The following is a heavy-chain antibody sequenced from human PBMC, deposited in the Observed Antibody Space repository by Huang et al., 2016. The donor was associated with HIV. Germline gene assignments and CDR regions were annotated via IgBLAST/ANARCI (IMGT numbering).Heavy chain of an antibody. Sequence: QVQLVQSGAEVKKPGASVKVSCKASGFNFNNYDFNWVRQASGQGLGWMGWMNPKSGNPGYAQKFQGRVTITRNTSITTAYMELRSLRSEDTAVYYCARARGFLYDSTGYYSRYYFDSWGQGTLVTISS. V-gene: IGHV1-8*03. J-gene: IGHJ4*02. CDR3: ARARGFLYDSTGYYSRYYFDS. CDR2: MNPKSGNP. CDR1: GFNFNNYD. D-gene: IGHD3-22*01.